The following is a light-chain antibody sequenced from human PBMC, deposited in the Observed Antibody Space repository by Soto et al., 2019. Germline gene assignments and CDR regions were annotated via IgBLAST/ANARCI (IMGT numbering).Light chain of an antibody. CDR1: QSVSSY. CDR3: QHRSNWPWT. J-gene: IGKJ1*01. CDR2: DAS. V-gene: IGKV3-11*01. Sequence: EIVLTQSPATLSLSPGERATLSCRASQSVSSYLAWYQQKPGQAPRLLIYDASNRATGIPARFSASGSGTAFTLTTSTLEPEDFAVYYCQHRSNWPWTFGQGPKVEIK.